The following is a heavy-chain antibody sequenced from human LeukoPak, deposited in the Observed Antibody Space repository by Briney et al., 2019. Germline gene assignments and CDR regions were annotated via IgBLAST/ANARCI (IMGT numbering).Heavy chain of an antibody. CDR1: GFTFSSYG. Sequence: GGSLRLSCAASGFTFSSYGMHWVRQAPGKGLEWVAFIRYDGSNKYYADSVKGRFTISRDNSKNTLYLQMNSLRAEDTAVYYCARSPNRPSDYYYYMDVWGKGTTVTVSS. CDR2: IRYDGSNK. CDR3: ARSPNRPSDYYYYMDV. V-gene: IGHV3-30*02. D-gene: IGHD2/OR15-2a*01. J-gene: IGHJ6*03.